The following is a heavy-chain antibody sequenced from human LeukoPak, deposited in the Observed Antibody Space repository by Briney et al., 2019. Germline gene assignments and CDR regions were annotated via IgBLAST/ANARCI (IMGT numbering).Heavy chain of an antibody. Sequence: GGSLRLSCAASGFTFSSYAMSWVRQAPGKGLEWVSAISGSGGSTYYADSVKGRFTISRDNSKNTLYLQINSLRAEDTAVYYCAKRGAYDTYLYFQHWGQGTLVTVSP. D-gene: IGHD3-22*01. CDR1: GFTFSSYA. CDR3: AKRGAYDTYLYFQH. CDR2: ISGSGGST. J-gene: IGHJ1*01. V-gene: IGHV3-23*01.